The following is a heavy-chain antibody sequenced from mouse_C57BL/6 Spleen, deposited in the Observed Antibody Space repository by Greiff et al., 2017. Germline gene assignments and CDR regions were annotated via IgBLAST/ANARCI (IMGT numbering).Heavy chain of an antibody. V-gene: IGHV1-80*01. CDR2: IYPGDGDT. CDR1: GYAFSSYW. D-gene: IGHD1-1*01. Sequence: VQLQQSGAELVKPGASVKISCKASGYAFSSYWMNWVKQRPGQGLEWIGQIYPGDGDTNYNGKFKGKATLTADKSSSTAYMQLSSLTSEDSAVYFCARYYYGSSHGYFDVWGTGTTVTVSS. CDR3: ARYYYGSSHGYFDV. J-gene: IGHJ1*03.